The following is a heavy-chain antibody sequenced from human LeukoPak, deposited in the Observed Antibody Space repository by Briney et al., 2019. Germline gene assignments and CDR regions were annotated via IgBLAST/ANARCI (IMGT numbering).Heavy chain of an antibody. D-gene: IGHD6-19*01. V-gene: IGHV5-51*01. CDR2: FSPGDSDS. CDR3: ARLASAWNFGY. CDR1: GYSFTNYW. Sequence: GESLKISCKGSGYSFTNYWIGWVRQMPGKDLEWMGIFSPGDSDSRYSPSFQGQVTISADKSISTVYLQWSSLKASDTAMYYCARLASAWNFGYWGQGTLVTVSS. J-gene: IGHJ4*02.